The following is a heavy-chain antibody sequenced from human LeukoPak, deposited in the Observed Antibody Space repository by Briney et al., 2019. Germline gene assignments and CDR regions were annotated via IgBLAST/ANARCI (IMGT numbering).Heavy chain of an antibody. Sequence: SETLSLTCTVSGGSISSGSYYWSWIRQPPGKGLEWIGYIYYSGSTNYNPSLKSRVTISVDTSKNQFSLKLSSVTAADTAVYYCATSMYSSGWYEGYFDYWGQGTLVTVSS. V-gene: IGHV4-61*01. CDR1: GGSISSGSYY. D-gene: IGHD6-19*01. J-gene: IGHJ4*02. CDR2: IYYSGST. CDR3: ATSMYSSGWYEGYFDY.